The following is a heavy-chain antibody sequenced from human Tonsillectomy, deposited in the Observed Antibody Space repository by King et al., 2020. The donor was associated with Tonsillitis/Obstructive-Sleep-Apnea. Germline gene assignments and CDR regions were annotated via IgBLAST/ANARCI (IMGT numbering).Heavy chain of an antibody. CDR3: ARDRGTQWLVRYSFDY. CDR1: GFTFSSYG. Sequence: VQLVESGGGVVQPGRSLRLSCAASGFTFSSYGMHWVRQAPGKGLEWVAVIWYDGSNKYYADSVKGRFTISRDNSKNTLYLQMNSLRAEDTAVYYCARDRGTQWLVRYSFDYAGQGTLVTVSS. V-gene: IGHV3-33*01. D-gene: IGHD6-19*01. CDR2: IWYDGSNK. J-gene: IGHJ4*02.